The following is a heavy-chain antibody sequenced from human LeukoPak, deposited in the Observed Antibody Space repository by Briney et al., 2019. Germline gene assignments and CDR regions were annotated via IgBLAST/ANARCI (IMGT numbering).Heavy chain of an antibody. Sequence: GGSLRLSCAASGFTFSSHSMKWVRQAPGKGLEWVSYISSSGSNIYYADSVKGRFTLSRDNAKNSLYLQMNSLRAEDTAVYYCARKSLQGWNSDYWGEGILVTVSS. V-gene: IGHV3-48*01. CDR2: ISSSGSNI. D-gene: IGHD1-7*01. CDR1: GFTFSSHS. CDR3: ARKSLQGWNSDY. J-gene: IGHJ4*02.